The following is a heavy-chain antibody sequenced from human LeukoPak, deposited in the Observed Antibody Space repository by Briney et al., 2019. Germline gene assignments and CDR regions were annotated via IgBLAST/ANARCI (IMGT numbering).Heavy chain of an antibody. D-gene: IGHD2-15*01. CDR1: GGTFSSYA. J-gene: IGHJ6*02. V-gene: IGHV1-69*04. CDR3: ARDEVVVASYGMDV. Sequence: SVKVSCKASGGTFSSYAISWVRQAPGQGLEWMGRIIPILGIANYAQKFQGRVTITADKSTSTAYMELSSLRSEDTAVYYCARDEVVVASYGMDVWGQGTTVTVSS. CDR2: IIPILGIA.